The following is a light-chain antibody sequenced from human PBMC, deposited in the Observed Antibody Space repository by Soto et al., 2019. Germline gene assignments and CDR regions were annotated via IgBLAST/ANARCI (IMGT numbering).Light chain of an antibody. J-gene: IGKJ1*01. CDR3: QQYYNQST. Sequence: EIVMTQSPATLSVSPGERATLSCRASQSVGSNLAWYQQKPGQAPRLLMYDASTRATGIPARFSGRGSGTECPLSTTVPPSEDLVDYYCQQYYNQSTFGQGTKVDIK. CDR2: DAS. CDR1: QSVGSN. V-gene: IGKV3-15*01.